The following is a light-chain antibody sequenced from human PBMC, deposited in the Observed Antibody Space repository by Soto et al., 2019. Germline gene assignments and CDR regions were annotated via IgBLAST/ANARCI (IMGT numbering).Light chain of an antibody. CDR3: QVWDSSSDHVV. J-gene: IGLJ2*01. V-gene: IGLV3-21*02. CDR1: NIGSKS. Sequence: SYELTQPPSVSVAPGQTARITCGGNNIGSKSVHWYQQKPGQAPVLVVYDDGDRPSGIPERFSGSNSGNTATLTISRVEAGDEADYYCQVWDSSSDHVVFGGGTQLTVL. CDR2: DDG.